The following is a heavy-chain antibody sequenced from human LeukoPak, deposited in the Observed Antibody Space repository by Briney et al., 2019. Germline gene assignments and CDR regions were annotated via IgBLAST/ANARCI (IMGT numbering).Heavy chain of an antibody. D-gene: IGHD6-13*01. CDR2: IRSKAYGGTT. J-gene: IGHJ4*02. CDR3: TRDEQQLEAFDY. CDR1: GFTLGDYA. Sequence: RSLRLSCTASGFTLGDYAMSWFRQAPGKGLEWVGFIRSKAYGGTTEYAASVKGRFTISRDDSKSIAYLQMNSLKTEDTAVYYCTRDEQQLEAFDYWGQGTLVTVSS. V-gene: IGHV3-49*03.